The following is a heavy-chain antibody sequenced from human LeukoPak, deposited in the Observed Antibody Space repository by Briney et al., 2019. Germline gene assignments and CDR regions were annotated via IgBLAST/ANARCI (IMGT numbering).Heavy chain of an antibody. Sequence: GGSLRLSCAASGFTFSSYWMLWVRQAPGKGLVWVSRIKSDGSTNYADSVKGRFTISRDNAKNTLSLQMNSLRAEDTGVYYCARAPSEIGGYYPEYFRHWGQGTLVTVSS. CDR2: IKSDGST. CDR1: GFTFSSYW. J-gene: IGHJ1*01. V-gene: IGHV3-74*01. CDR3: ARAPSEIGGYYPEYFRH. D-gene: IGHD3-22*01.